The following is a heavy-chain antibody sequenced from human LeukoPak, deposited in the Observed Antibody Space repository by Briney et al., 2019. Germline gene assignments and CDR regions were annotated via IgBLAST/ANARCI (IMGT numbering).Heavy chain of an antibody. CDR3: ARGWDGGYFDWFLSFYGMDV. CDR1: GSTFTSYD. CDR2: MNPNSGNT. D-gene: IGHD3-9*01. V-gene: IGHV1-8*01. Sequence: ASVKVSCTASGSTFTSYDINWVRQANGQGIEWMGWMNPNSGNTGYAQKFQGRVTMTRNTSISTAYMELSSLRSEDTAVYYCARGWDGGYFDWFLSFYGMDVWGQGTTVTVSS. J-gene: IGHJ6*02.